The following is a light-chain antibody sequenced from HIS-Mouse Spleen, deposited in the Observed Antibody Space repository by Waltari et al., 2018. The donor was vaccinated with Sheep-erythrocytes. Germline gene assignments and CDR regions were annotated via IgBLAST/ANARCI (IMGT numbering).Light chain of an antibody. CDR2: DVS. CDR3: CSYAGSYNHV. Sequence: QSALTQPRPVSGSPGQSVTIPCTGTSSHVGGYNYVSWYQQHPGKAPKLMIYDVSKRPSGVPDRFSGSKSGNTASLTISGLQAEDEADYYCCSYAGSYNHVFATGTKVTVL. J-gene: IGLJ1*01. CDR1: SSHVGGYNY. V-gene: IGLV2-11*01.